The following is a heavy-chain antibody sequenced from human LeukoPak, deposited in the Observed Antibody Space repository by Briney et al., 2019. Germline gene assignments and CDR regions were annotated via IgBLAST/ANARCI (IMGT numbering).Heavy chain of an antibody. Sequence: SETLSLTCTVSGGSISSYYWSWIRQPPGKGLEWIGYIFYSGSTNYNPSLKSRVTISVDTSKNQFSLKLSSVTAADTAVYYCARAPSLKARFDPWGQGTLVTVSS. CDR3: ARAPSLKARFDP. J-gene: IGHJ5*02. CDR1: GGSISSYY. V-gene: IGHV4-59*01. CDR2: IFYSGST.